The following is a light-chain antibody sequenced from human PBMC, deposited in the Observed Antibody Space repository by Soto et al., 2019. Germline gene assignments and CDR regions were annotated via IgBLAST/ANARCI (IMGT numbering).Light chain of an antibody. CDR1: QSISSY. CDR3: QQSYSTSIT. Sequence: DIQMTQSPSSLSASVGDRVTITCRASQSISSYLNSYHQKPGKAPKLLIYAASSLQSGVPSRFSGSGSGTDFTLTISSLQPEDFAPYYCQQSYSTSITFGQGTRLEIK. V-gene: IGKV1-39*01. CDR2: AAS. J-gene: IGKJ5*01.